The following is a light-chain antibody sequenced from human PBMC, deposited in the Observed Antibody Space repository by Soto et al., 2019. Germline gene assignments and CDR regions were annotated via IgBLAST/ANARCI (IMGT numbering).Light chain of an antibody. CDR1: ESIGDN. Sequence: DIEMTQSPSSLSASVGDRVTITCRASESIGDNLTWYQLKPGTAPNLLIYAASNLQSGVPSRFSGSGSGTDFTRTISNLQPEDFVSYCCQQSFNTPPTFGGGTKVEIQ. J-gene: IGKJ4*01. V-gene: IGKV1-39*01. CDR2: AAS. CDR3: QQSFNTPPT.